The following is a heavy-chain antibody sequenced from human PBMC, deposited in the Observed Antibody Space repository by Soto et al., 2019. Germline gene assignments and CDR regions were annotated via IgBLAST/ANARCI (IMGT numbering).Heavy chain of an antibody. J-gene: IGHJ4*02. V-gene: IGHV4-30-4*01. CDR3: ARSEYGDYVEGFDY. Sequence: QVQLQESGPGLVKPSQTLSLTCTVSGGCISSGDYYCSWIRQPPGKGVEWIGYICYSGSTYYNPSLKPRVTISVDTSKTQFSLKMRSVTAADTAVYYCARSEYGDYVEGFDYWGQGTLVTVSS. CDR1: GGCISSGDYY. CDR2: ICYSGST. D-gene: IGHD4-17*01.